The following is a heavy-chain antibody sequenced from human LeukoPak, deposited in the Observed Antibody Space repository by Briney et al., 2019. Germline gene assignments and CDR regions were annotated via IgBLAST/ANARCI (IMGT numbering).Heavy chain of an antibody. CDR2: LNPNSGNT. D-gene: IGHD6-13*01. Sequence: ECMVWLNPNSGNTGYPQKFQGRVTMTRKKSKSTAYMELSSLRSEDTAVYYCARGPAAGFDYWGQGTLVTVSS. CDR3: ARGPAAGFDY. V-gene: IGHV1-8*01. J-gene: IGHJ4*02.